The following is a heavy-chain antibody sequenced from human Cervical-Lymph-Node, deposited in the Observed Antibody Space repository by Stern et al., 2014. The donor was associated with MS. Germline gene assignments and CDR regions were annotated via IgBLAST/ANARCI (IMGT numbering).Heavy chain of an antibody. J-gene: IGHJ4*02. D-gene: IGHD3-3*01. Sequence: QLQLQESGPGLVRPSETLFLRCTVSGGSINSRNYFWGWFRQPPGKGLEWIGSVYYREGPYYNPSLKVRVALPAASSKTQFSLFRGPVTAADAALYYCARGVNPGVDSHFDYWGQGTLVAVSS. CDR3: ARGVNPGVDSHFDY. CDR1: GGSINSRNYF. CDR2: VYYREGP. V-gene: IGHV4-39*01.